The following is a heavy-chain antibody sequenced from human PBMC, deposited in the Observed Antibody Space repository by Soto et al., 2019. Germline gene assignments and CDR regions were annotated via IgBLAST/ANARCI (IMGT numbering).Heavy chain of an antibody. CDR3: GGGGGGGIDY. D-gene: IGHD1-26*01. CDR1: GGSISSTSSY. V-gene: IGHV4-31*03. Sequence: SETLSLTCTVSGGSISSTSSYWSWIRQHPGKGLEWIGYIYYAGSTYYNPSLKSRVLISLDTSENQFSLNLSSVTAADTAVYYGGGGGGGGIDYWGQGTLVTVSS. J-gene: IGHJ4*02. CDR2: IYYAGST.